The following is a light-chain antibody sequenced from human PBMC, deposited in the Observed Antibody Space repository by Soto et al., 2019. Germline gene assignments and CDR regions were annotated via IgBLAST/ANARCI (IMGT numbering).Light chain of an antibody. CDR1: ESDLYSSSNKNY. V-gene: IGKV4-1*01. CDR2: WAS. J-gene: IGKJ1*01. Sequence: DIVMAQSPDSLAVSLGERATINCKSSESDLYSSSNKNYLAWYQQKPGQPPKLLIYWASTRESGVPDRFSGSGSGTDFTLTISSLQAEDAAVYYCQQYYSTPTWTFGQGTKVEIK. CDR3: QQYYSTPTWT.